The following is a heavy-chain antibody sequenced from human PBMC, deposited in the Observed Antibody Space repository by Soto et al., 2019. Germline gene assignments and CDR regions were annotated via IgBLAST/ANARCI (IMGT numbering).Heavy chain of an antibody. J-gene: IGHJ4*02. CDR2: ISAHNGNA. V-gene: IGHV1-18*01. CDR1: GYAFTTYG. D-gene: IGHD1-1*01. CDR3: ARGRYGDY. Sequence: QVHLVQSGAEVKKPGASVKVSCKGSGYAFTTYGITWVRQAPGQGLEWMGWISAHNGNANYAQKLQVRDTVTRDTSTSTAYMELRSLRTDDKAVYYCARGRYGDYWGQGALVTVSS.